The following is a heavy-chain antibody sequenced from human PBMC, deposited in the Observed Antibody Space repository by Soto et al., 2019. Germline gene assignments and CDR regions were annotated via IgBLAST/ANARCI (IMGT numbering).Heavy chain of an antibody. CDR2: IKQDGSEK. V-gene: IGHV3-7*01. CDR1: GSTFSIYW. CDR3: ARSAARGVDYYGMDV. Sequence: GCRLAACTASGSTFSIYWMSWVRQAPGKGLEWVANIKQDGSEKYYVDSVKGRFTISRDNAKNSLYLHMNSLRAEDTAVYYCARSAARGVDYYGMDVWGQGTKVTVSS. D-gene: IGHD3-10*01. J-gene: IGHJ6*02.